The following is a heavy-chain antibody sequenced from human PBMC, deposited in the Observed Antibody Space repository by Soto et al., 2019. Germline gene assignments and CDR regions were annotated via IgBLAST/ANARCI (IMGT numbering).Heavy chain of an antibody. D-gene: IGHD2-21*01. CDR3: ARDAGGDAFFDT. V-gene: IGHV3-23*01. CDR2: ISGGAENT. J-gene: IGHJ4*02. CDR1: GFTFSDYG. Sequence: EVQLLESGGGLVRPGGSLRLSCIASGFTFSDYGMSWVRQAPGKGLEWVSTISGGAENTHYADSVNGRFTISRDNSKNIQYLQMSGLRAEDTALYYCARDAGGDAFFDTWGQGALVTVSS.